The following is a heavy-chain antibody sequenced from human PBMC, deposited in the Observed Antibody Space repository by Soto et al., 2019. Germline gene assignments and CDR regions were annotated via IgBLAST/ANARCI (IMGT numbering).Heavy chain of an antibody. CDR1: GGSISSSNW. CDR3: ARRDIVVVGGMDV. D-gene: IGHD2-2*01. V-gene: IGHV4-4*02. CDR2: IYHSGST. J-gene: IGHJ6*02. Sequence: PSETLSLTCAVSGGSISSSNWWSWVRQPPGKGLEWIGEIYHSGSTNYNPSLKSRVTISVDKSKNQFSLKLSSVTAADTAVYYCARRDIVVVGGMDVWGQGTTVTVSS.